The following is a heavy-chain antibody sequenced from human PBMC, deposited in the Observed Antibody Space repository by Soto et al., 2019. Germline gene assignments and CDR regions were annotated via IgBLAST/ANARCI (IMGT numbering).Heavy chain of an antibody. Sequence: LSLTCSVSGGSISGSYWSWIRQSPGKGLEWLGYVYYTGSTNYSPSLRSRVSISVDTSKNELSLRLSSVTAADTAVYFCARSVAVPGAHIDYWGQGTQVTVPS. J-gene: IGHJ4*02. CDR3: ARSVAVPGAHIDY. D-gene: IGHD6-19*01. CDR2: VYYTGST. V-gene: IGHV4-59*01. CDR1: GGSISGSY.